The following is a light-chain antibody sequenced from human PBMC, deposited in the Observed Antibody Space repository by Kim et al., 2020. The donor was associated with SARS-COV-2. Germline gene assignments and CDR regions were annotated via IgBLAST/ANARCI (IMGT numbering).Light chain of an antibody. CDR2: AAS. Sequence: ASGGDRVTMTCRASQDIKNDLVWFQQKPGQAPRPLIYAASSLQSGVPSRFSGSGSGTDFTLTISSLQPEDFATYYCQQYQNYPVTFGQGTRLEIK. CDR3: QQYQNYPVT. V-gene: IGKV1-16*01. CDR1: QDIKND. J-gene: IGKJ5*01.